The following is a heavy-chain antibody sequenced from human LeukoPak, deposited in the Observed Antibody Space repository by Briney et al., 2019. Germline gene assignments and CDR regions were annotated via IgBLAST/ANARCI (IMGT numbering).Heavy chain of an antibody. CDR1: GGTFSSYA. J-gene: IGHJ4*02. D-gene: IGHD3-22*01. V-gene: IGHV1-69*05. CDR3: AREMKSPYYYDSSGKYYFDY. CDR2: IIPIFGTA. Sequence: ASVKVSCKASGGTFSSYAISWMRQAPGQGLEWMGGIIPIFGTANYAQKFQGRVTITTDESTSTAYMELSSLRSEDTAVYYCAREMKSPYYYDSSGKYYFDYWGQGTLVTVSS.